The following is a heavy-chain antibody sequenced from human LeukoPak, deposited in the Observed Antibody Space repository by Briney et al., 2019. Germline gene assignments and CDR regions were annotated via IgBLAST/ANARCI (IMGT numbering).Heavy chain of an antibody. J-gene: IGHJ4*02. CDR3: ARVYGDYGGGDY. V-gene: IGHV3-9*01. D-gene: IGHD4-17*01. Sequence: GRSLRLSCAASGFTFDDYAMHWVRQAPGKGLEWVSGISWNSGSIGYADSVKGRFTISRDNAKNSLYLQMNSLRAEDTALYYCARVYGDYGGGDYWGQGTLVTVSS. CDR1: GFTFDDYA. CDR2: ISWNSGSI.